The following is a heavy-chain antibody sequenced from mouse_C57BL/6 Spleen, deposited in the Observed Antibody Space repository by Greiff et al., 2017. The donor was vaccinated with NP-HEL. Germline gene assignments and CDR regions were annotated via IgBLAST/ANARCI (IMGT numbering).Heavy chain of an antibody. CDR2: INPSNGGT. J-gene: IGHJ4*01. CDR1: GYTFTSYW. D-gene: IGHD2-4*01. CDR3: ARGEDDYDGNYYAMDY. V-gene: IGHV1-53*01. Sequence: VQLQQPGTELVKPGASVKLSCKASGYTFTSYWMHWVKQRPGQGLEWIGNINPSNGGTNYNEKFKSKATLTVDKSSSTAYMQLSSLTSEDSAVYYCARGEDDYDGNYYAMDYRGQGTSVTVSS.